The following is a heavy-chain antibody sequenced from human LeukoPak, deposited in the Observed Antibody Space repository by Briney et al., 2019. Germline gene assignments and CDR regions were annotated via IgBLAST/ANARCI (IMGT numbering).Heavy chain of an antibody. Sequence: ASVKVSCKASGYTFTSYSIHWVRQAPGQGLEWMGWINPNSGGTNYAQKFQGRVTMTRDTSISTAYMELSRLRSDDTAVYYCARGKRYNVAFDIWGQGTMVTVSS. CDR1: GYTFTSYS. CDR2: INPNSGGT. D-gene: IGHD1-14*01. CDR3: ARGKRYNVAFDI. J-gene: IGHJ3*02. V-gene: IGHV1-2*02.